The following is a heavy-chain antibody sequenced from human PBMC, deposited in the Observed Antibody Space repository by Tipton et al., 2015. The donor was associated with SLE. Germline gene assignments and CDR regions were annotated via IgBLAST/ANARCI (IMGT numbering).Heavy chain of an antibody. CDR2: ISFSGLT. Sequence: TLSLTCTVSGGSISGYYWSWVRQPLGKGLEWIGYISFSGLTNYNPSVRSRVSTSMDTSKNQFSLQMSSVTAADTALYYCARGWGSWPYYFDYWGQGTLVTVSS. D-gene: IGHD6-13*01. CDR3: ARGWGSWPYYFDY. CDR1: GGSISGYY. J-gene: IGHJ4*02. V-gene: IGHV4-59*08.